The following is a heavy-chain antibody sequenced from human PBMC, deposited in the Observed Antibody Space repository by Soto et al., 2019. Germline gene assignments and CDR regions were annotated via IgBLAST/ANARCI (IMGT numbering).Heavy chain of an antibody. D-gene: IGHD6-19*01. CDR2: ISSSSSYI. CDR3: ARDPHVTWIAVAGTVY. CDR1: GFTFSSYS. J-gene: IGHJ4*02. Sequence: GGSLRLSCAASGFTFSSYSMNWVRQAPGKGLEWVSSISSSSSYIYYADSVKGRFTISRDNAKNSLYLQMNSLRAEDTAVYYCARDPHVTWIAVAGTVYWGQGTLVTVSS. V-gene: IGHV3-21*01.